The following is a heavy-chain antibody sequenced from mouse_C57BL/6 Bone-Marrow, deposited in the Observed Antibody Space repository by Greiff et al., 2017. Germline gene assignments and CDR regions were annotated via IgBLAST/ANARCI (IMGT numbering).Heavy chain of an antibody. Sequence: EVKLVESGGGLVQPGGSLKLSCAASGFTFSGYYMYWVRQTPEKRLEWVAYISNGGGSTYYPDTVKGRFTISRDNAKNTLYLQMSRLKSEDTAMYYCARPTVVGNFDYWGQGTTLTVSS. V-gene: IGHV5-12*01. CDR2: ISNGGGST. CDR1: GFTFSGYY. D-gene: IGHD1-1*01. J-gene: IGHJ2*01. CDR3: ARPTVVGNFDY.